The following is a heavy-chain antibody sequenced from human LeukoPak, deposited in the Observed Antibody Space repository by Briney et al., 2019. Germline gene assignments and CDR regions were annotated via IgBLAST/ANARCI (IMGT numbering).Heavy chain of an antibody. CDR2: INPSGGST. CDR1: GDTFISYY. CDR3: ARGPSITMVRGGQWYYYMDV. J-gene: IGHJ6*03. V-gene: IGHV1-46*01. Sequence: ASVKVSCKASGDTFISYYMHWVRQAPGQGLEWMGIINPSGGSTSYAQKFQGRVTMTRDTSTSTVYMELSSLRSEDTAVYYCARGPSITMVRGGQWYYYMDVWGKGTTVTVSS. D-gene: IGHD3-10*01.